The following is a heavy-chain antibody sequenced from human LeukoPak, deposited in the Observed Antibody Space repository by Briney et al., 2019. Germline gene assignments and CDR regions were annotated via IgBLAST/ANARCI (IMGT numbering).Heavy chain of an antibody. CDR1: GYSITELS. CDR2: FDPGSGEI. V-gene: IGHV1-24*01. Sequence: ASVKVSCKVSGYSITELSTRWVRQAPGKGLEWMGGFDPGSGEIIYEQKFQDRVTMTEDTSTDTAYMELSSLGSEDTALYYCATGTHYDLLPFWGQGTLVTVSS. J-gene: IGHJ4*02. D-gene: IGHD3-9*01. CDR3: ATGTHYDLLPF.